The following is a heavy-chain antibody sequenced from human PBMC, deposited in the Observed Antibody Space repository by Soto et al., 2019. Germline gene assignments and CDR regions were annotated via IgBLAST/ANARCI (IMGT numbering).Heavy chain of an antibody. J-gene: IGHJ4*02. V-gene: IGHV3-72*01. D-gene: IGHD7-27*01. CDR1: GFTFSDHY. Sequence: EVQLVESGGGLVQPGGSLRLSCAASGFTFSDHYMDWVRLAPGKGLEWLGLTRTKPNSYTTEYAASVKGRFIISRDDSKNTLYLQMNSLKTEDTAVYFCARDLNGLGTDFDYWGQGILVTVSS. CDR3: ARDLNGLGTDFDY. CDR2: TRTKPNSYTT.